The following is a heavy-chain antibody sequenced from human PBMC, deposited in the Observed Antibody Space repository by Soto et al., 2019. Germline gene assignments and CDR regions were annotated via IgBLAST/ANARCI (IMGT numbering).Heavy chain of an antibody. D-gene: IGHD1-26*01. V-gene: IGHV3-73*01. Sequence: GGSLRLSCAASGFTFSGSAMHWVRQASGKGLEWVGRIRSKANSYATAYAASVKGRFTISRDDSKDTAYLQMNSLKTEDTAVYYCTRHSSASGSVQDYWGQGTLVTVSS. CDR2: IRSKANSYAT. J-gene: IGHJ4*02. CDR3: TRHSSASGSVQDY. CDR1: GFTFSGSA.